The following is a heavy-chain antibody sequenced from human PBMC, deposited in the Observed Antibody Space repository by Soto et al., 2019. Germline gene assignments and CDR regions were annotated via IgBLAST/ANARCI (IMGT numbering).Heavy chain of an antibody. J-gene: IGHJ5*02. CDR2: IYHSGST. V-gene: IGHV4-4*02. CDR3: ARGQGIVVVPAAIWFDP. CDR1: GCPIRTSNW. Sequence: PSESLSPTSDNSGCPIRTSNWRIWARQPPGKGLEWIGEIYHSGSTNYNPSLKSRVTISVDKSKNQFSLKLSSVTAADTAVYYCARGQGIVVVPAAIWFDPWGQG. D-gene: IGHD2-2*01.